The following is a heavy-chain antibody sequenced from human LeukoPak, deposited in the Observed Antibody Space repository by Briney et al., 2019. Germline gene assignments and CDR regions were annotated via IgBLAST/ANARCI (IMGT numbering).Heavy chain of an antibody. CDR1: GLTFSTSG. D-gene: IGHD1-14*01. CDR2: IAPPVSHR. J-gene: IGHJ4*02. V-gene: IGHV3-21*06. CDR3: ATETNGRHYDY. Sequence: GGSLRLSCTASGLTFSTSGFNWVRQAPGKGLEWFSSIAPPVSHRYHPVSIKARFTISRDNANNFLYLQMNSLRAEDTAVYYCATETNGRHYDYWGQGTLLTVSS.